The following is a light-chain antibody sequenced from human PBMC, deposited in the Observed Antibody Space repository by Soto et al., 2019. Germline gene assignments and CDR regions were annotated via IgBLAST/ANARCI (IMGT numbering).Light chain of an antibody. CDR1: SSDVGSYNL. J-gene: IGLJ1*01. CDR2: EGS. V-gene: IGLV2-23*01. CDR3: CSYAGSSTLYV. Sequence: QSALTQPASVSGSPGQSITISCTGTSSDVGSYNLVSWYQQHPGKAPKLMLYEGSKRPSGVSNRFSGSKSGNTASLTLSGLQAEDDADYYCCSYAGSSTLYVFGTGTKLTVL.